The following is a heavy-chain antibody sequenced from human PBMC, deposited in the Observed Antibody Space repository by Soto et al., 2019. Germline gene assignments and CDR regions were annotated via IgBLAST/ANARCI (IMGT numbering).Heavy chain of an antibody. Sequence: EVQLVESGGGLVQPGGYLRLSCAASGFTVKDNYMSWVRQAPGKGLEWVSVTYGGDLKFYAASVKGRFTITRHRDKNMVFLQMINLRVEDTAGYYCARHPAVGTSWYFVDLWGQGTLVTVSS. J-gene: IGHJ5*02. CDR3: ARHPAVGTSWYFVDL. D-gene: IGHD6-13*01. V-gene: IGHV3-66*04. CDR2: TYGGDLK. CDR1: GFTVKDNY.